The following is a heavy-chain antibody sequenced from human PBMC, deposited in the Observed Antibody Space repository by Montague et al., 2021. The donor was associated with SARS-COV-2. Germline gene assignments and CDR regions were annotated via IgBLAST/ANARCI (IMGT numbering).Heavy chain of an antibody. J-gene: IGHJ4*02. D-gene: IGHD5-12*01. CDR3: ARAHSGSWAHLDN. CDR2: IYTSGTT. V-gene: IGHV4-61*02. Sequence: TLSLTCTVSGGSSSSGRYYWSWIRQPAGKGLEWIGRIYTSGTTDYSFSLKSRVTISVDTSKNQFSLKLTSVTAADTAVYYCARAHSGSWAHLDNWGQGSLVTVSS. CDR1: GGSSSSGRYY.